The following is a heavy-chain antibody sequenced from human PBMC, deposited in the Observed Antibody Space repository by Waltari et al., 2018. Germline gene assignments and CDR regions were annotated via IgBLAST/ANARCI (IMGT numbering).Heavy chain of an antibody. V-gene: IGHV1-8*01. CDR3: ARGIGPKRLRDDYFDY. D-gene: IGHD3-16*02. Sequence: QVQLVQSGAEVKKPGASVKVSCKASGYTFTSYDINWVRQATGQGLEWMGWMNPNSGNTVYAQKFQGRVTMTRNTSISTAYMELSSLRSEDTAVYYCARGIGPKRLRDDYFDYWGQGTLVIVSS. CDR2: MNPNSGNT. CDR1: GYTFTSYD. J-gene: IGHJ4*02.